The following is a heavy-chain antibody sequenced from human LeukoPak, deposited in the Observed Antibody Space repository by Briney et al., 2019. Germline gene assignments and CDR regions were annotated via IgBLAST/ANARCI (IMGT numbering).Heavy chain of an antibody. J-gene: IGHJ4*02. V-gene: IGHV3-7*01. CDR3: ARDPRQSHLVYTTGDH. Sequence: GGSLRLSCAVSGFTFSSYWMSWVRQAPGKGLEWVANMKPDGSEKYYVDSVKGRFTISRDSSKNSLYLQMNSLRAEDTAVYYCARDPRQSHLVYTTGDHWGQGTLVTVSS. D-gene: IGHD2-2*02. CDR1: GFTFSSYW. CDR2: MKPDGSEK.